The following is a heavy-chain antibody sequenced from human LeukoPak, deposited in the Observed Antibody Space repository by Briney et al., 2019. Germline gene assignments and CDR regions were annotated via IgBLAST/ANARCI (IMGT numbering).Heavy chain of an antibody. V-gene: IGHV4-34*01. Sequence: SETLSLTCAVYGGSFSGYYWSWIRQPPGKGLEWIGEINHSGSTNYNPSLKSRVTISVDTSKNQFSLKLSSVTAADTAVYYCARGRTGYQLLPTKKNYQYSYMDVWGKGTTVTVSS. J-gene: IGHJ6*03. CDR1: GGSFSGYY. D-gene: IGHD2-2*01. CDR2: INHSGST. CDR3: ARGRTGYQLLPTKKNYQYSYMDV.